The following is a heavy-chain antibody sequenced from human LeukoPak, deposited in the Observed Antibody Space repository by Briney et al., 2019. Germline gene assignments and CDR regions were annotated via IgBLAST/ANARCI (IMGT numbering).Heavy chain of an antibody. CDR1: GFTFSSYG. CDR2: ISYDGSNK. D-gene: IGHD6-19*01. V-gene: IGHV3-30*18. CDR3: AKDAVVGYSSGWNYFDY. J-gene: IGHJ4*02. Sequence: PGRSLRLSCAASGFTFSSYGMHWVRQAPGKGLEWVAVISYDGSNKYYADSVKGRFTISRDNSKNALYLQMNSLRAEDTAVYYCAKDAVVGYSSGWNYFDYWGQGTLVTVSS.